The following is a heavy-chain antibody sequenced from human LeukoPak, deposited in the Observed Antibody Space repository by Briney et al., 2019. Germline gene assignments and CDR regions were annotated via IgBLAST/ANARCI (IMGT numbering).Heavy chain of an antibody. Sequence: GGSLRLSCAASGFTFSSYSMNWVRQAPGKGLEWVSYISSSSSTIYYADSVKGRFTISRDNSKNTLYLQMSSLRAEDTAVYYCAKVTYGSGTYGAFDSWGQGTLVTVSS. J-gene: IGHJ4*02. V-gene: IGHV3-48*01. CDR3: AKVTYGSGTYGAFDS. CDR2: ISSSSSTI. CDR1: GFTFSSYS. D-gene: IGHD3-10*01.